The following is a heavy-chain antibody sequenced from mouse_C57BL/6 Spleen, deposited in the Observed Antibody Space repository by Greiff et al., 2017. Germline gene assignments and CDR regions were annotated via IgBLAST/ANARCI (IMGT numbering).Heavy chain of an antibody. J-gene: IGHJ2*01. CDR1: GYSFTDYN. Sequence: VQLKESGPELVKPGASVKISCKASGYSFTDYNMNWVKQSNGKSLEWIGVINPHSGTTSYNQKFKGKATLTVDQSSSTAYMPLNSLTSEDSAVYYCAPFYGSSPDWGQGTTLTVSS. CDR3: APFYGSSPD. D-gene: IGHD1-1*01. CDR2: INPHSGTT. V-gene: IGHV1-39*01.